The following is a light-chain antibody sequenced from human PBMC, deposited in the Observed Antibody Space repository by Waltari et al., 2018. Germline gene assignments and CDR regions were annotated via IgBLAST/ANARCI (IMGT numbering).Light chain of an antibody. CDR2: GAS. J-gene: IGKJ1*01. CDR1: QSVRGS. V-gene: IGKV3-20*01. Sequence: EIVLTQSPGTLSLSPGERATLSCRASQSVRGSLAWYQQKAGQAPRLLIYGASSRATGIPDRFSGSGSGTDFSLTISRLEPEDFAVYYCQHYVRLPATFGQETKVEI. CDR3: QHYVRLPAT.